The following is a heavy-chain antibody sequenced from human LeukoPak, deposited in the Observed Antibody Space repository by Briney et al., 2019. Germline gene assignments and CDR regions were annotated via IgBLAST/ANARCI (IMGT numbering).Heavy chain of an antibody. Sequence: PSETLSLTCTVSGGSISSSSYYWGWIRQPPGKGLEWIGSIYYSGSTYYNPSLKSRVTISVDTSKNQFSLKLSSVTAADTAVYYCARGEQWLVHYYWGQGTLVTVSS. V-gene: IGHV4-39*07. CDR2: IYYSGST. J-gene: IGHJ4*02. CDR1: GGSISSSSYY. CDR3: ARGEQWLVHYY. D-gene: IGHD6-19*01.